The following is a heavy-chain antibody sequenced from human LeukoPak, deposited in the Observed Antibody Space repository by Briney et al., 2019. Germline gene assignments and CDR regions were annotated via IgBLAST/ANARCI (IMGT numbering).Heavy chain of an antibody. CDR1: GYSISSGYY. D-gene: IGHD3-10*01. CDR2: IYHSGST. V-gene: IGHV4-38-2*02. CDR3: ARDRAVRGVAPYYYMDV. J-gene: IGHJ6*03. Sequence: SETLSLTCTVSGYSISSGYYWGWIRQPPGKGLEWIGSIYHSGSTYYNPSLKSRVTISVDTSKNQFSLKLSSVTAADTAVYYCARDRAVRGVAPYYYMDVWGKGTTVTISS.